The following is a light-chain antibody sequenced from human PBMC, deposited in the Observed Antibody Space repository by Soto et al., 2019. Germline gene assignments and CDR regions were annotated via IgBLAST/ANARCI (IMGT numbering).Light chain of an antibody. CDR1: RSDVGSYNL. V-gene: IGLV2-23*02. J-gene: IGLJ2*01. CDR3: SSYASSSTVV. CDR2: EVT. Sequence: SALTQPASVSGSPGQSITISCTGTRSDVGSYNLVSWYQQHPGTAPKLMIYEVTKRPSGVSYRFSGSKSGNTASLTISGLHAEDEADYYCSSYASSSTVVFGGGTKLTVL.